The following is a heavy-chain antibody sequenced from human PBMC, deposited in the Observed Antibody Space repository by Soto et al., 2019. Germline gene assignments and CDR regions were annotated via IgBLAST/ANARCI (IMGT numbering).Heavy chain of an antibody. CDR1: GFDLTNFT. V-gene: IGHV3-21*01. Sequence: QLVESGGGLVKPGGSLRLSCAASGFDLTNFTMNWVRQAPGKGLDWVSSISSRSGYIYYADSLRGRFTISRDNAKNSLFLLLDSLRVEDTAVYYCARGRAVTTMGEGFDIWGQGTMVTVSA. CDR3: ARGRAVTTMGEGFDI. J-gene: IGHJ3*02. CDR2: ISSRSGYI. D-gene: IGHD4-17*01.